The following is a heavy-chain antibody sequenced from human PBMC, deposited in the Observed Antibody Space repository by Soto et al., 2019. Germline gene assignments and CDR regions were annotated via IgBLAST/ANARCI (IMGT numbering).Heavy chain of an antibody. CDR1: EDNIKKYA. J-gene: IGHJ3*02. V-gene: IGHV3-23*01. CDR2: ISSGGDNT. D-gene: IGHD3-22*01. CDR3: VRRAQYFDGTGFHAFDI. Sequence: RDSRVAAEDNIKKYAGSRVRKDQGKGLEWVSAISSGGDNTHYADSVKGRFTITRDNSKNMLYLEMNSLTVEDTAVYYCVRRAQYFDGTGFHAFDIWGQGTRVTVSS.